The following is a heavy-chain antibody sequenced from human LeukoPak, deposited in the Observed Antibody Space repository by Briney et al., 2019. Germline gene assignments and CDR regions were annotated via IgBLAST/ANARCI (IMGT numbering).Heavy chain of an antibody. J-gene: IGHJ5*02. CDR2: IYYTGIT. V-gene: IGHV4-59*01. Sequence: SETLSLTCTVSGGSISNYYWSWLRQPPGKGLEWIGYIYYTGITNYNPSLKSRVTISVDTSKNQFSLKLSSVTAADTAVYYCARGLELRKNLNWFDPWGLGTLVTVSS. CDR1: GGSISNYY. CDR3: ARGLELRKNLNWFDP. D-gene: IGHD1-7*01.